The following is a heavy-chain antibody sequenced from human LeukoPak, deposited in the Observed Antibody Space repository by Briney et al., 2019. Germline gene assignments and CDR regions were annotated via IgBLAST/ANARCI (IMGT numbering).Heavy chain of an antibody. Sequence: PGGSLRLSCAASGFTFSSYAMSWVRQAPGKGLEWVSAISGSGGSTYYADSVKGRFTISRDNSKNTLYLQMNSLRAEDTAVYYCAKDVVRGVMPWGYYYGMDVWGQGTTATVSS. D-gene: IGHD3-10*01. J-gene: IGHJ6*02. CDR2: ISGSGGST. CDR1: GFTFSSYA. V-gene: IGHV3-23*01. CDR3: AKDVVRGVMPWGYYYGMDV.